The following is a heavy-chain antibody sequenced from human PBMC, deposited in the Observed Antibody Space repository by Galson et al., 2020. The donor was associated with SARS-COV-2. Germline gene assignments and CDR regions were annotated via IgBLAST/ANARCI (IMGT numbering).Heavy chain of an antibody. V-gene: IGHV3-30-3*01. CDR3: ARVRDYYGPGSFDY. Sequence: GSLRLSCAASGFTVSNYAMHWVRQAPGKGLEWVAFISYGSNNDSADSVKGRFTVSRDNSKNTVYLQMNRLRVEDTAVYYCARVRDYYGPGSFDYWGQGTLVTVSS. CDR2: ISYGSNN. J-gene: IGHJ4*02. D-gene: IGHD3-10*01. CDR1: GFTVSNYA.